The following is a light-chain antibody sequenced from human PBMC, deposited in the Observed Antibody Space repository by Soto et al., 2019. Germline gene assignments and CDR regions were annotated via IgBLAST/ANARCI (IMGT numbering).Light chain of an antibody. J-gene: IGLJ2*01. CDR2: EVS. CDR3: SSYTSSITLVV. V-gene: IGLV2-14*01. Sequence: QSVLTQPASVSGSPGQSITISCTGTSSDVGGYNYVSWYQQHPGKAPKFMIYEVSNRPSGVSNRFSGSKSGNTASLTISGLQAEDEADYYCSSYTSSITLVVFGGGTQVTVL. CDR1: SSDVGGYNY.